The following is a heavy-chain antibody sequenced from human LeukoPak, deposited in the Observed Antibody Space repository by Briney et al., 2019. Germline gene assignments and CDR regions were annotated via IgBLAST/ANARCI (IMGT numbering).Heavy chain of an antibody. D-gene: IGHD3-10*01. J-gene: IGHJ4*02. V-gene: IGHV1-18*01. CDR3: ANTYYYGSGSFDY. CDR1: GYTFTSYG. CDR2: ISAYNGNT. Sequence: ASVKVSCKASGYTFTSYGISWVRQAPGQGLEWMGWISAYNGNTNYAQKLQGRVTITADESTSTAYMELSSLRSEDTAVYYCANTYYYGSGSFDYWGQGTLVTVSS.